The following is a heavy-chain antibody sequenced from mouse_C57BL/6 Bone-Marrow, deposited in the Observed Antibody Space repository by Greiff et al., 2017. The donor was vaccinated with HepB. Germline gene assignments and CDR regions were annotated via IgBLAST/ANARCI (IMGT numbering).Heavy chain of an antibody. D-gene: IGHD2-4*01. CDR1: GFSINSDCY. Sequence: EVKVEESGPSLVRPSQTLSLTCTVTGFSINSDCYWIWIRQFPGNKLEYFGYTFYSGIPYYNPSLESRTYITRDTSKNQLSLKLSSVTTEDKDTYYCARVPYYDYWYFDVWGTGTTGTVSS. CDR2: TFYSGIP. V-gene: IGHV3-3*01. J-gene: IGHJ1*03. CDR3: ARVPYYDYWYFDV.